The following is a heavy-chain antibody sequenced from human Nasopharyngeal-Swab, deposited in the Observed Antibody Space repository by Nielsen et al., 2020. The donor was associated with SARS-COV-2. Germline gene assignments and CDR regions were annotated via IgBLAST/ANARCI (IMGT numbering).Heavy chain of an antibody. D-gene: IGHD3-3*01. CDR2: MNPNSGNT. J-gene: IGHJ4*02. Sequence: ASVKVSCKASGYTFTSYDINWVRQATGQGLEWMGWMNPNSGNTGYAQKFQGRVTMTRNTSISTAYMELSSLRSEDTAVYYCAREIGEDEDLDYWGQGTLVTVSS. V-gene: IGHV1-8*01. CDR3: AREIGEDEDLDY. CDR1: GYTFTSYD.